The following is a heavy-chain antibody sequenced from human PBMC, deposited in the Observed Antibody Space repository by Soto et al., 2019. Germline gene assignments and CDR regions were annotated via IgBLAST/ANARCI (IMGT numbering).Heavy chain of an antibody. CDR3: AKDPYVGWYCSGGTCAITS. Sequence: EVRLLESGGGLVEPGGSLRLSCTGSGFSFETYGMTWVRQAPGKGLEWVSGVSGSGDNTYYADSVKGRFTISRDNARKTVYLQLVSLRAEDTATYYCAKDPYVGWYCSGGTCAITSWGQGTLVIVSS. CDR1: GFSFETYG. CDR2: VSGSGDNT. V-gene: IGHV3-23*01. D-gene: IGHD2-15*01. J-gene: IGHJ5*02.